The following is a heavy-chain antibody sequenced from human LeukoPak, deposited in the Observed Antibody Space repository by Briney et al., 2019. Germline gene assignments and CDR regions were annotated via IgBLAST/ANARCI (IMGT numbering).Heavy chain of an antibody. CDR3: TRQTFYSGNDWNLDY. J-gene: IGHJ4*02. CDR1: GFTFSDSA. D-gene: IGHD5-12*01. CDR2: IRSKANSYAT. V-gene: IGHV3-73*01. Sequence: GGSLRLSCAASGFTFSDSAMHWVRQASGKGLEWVGRIRSKANSYATAYAASVEGRFTISRDDSKNTAYLQMNSLKTEDTAVYYCTRQTFYSGNDWNLDYRGQGTLVTVSS.